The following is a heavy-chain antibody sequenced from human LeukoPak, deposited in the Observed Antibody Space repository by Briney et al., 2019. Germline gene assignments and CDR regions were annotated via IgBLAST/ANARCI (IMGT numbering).Heavy chain of an antibody. Sequence: GGSLRLSCAASGCTFSDYYMSWIRQALGKGLEWVSHICSSGSTIYYADSVRGRFTISSDNAKNSLYLQMNSLRAEDTAVYYFAKRAVAGPMGGIDYWGQGTLVTVSS. CDR2: ICSSGSTI. V-gene: IGHV3-11*01. CDR3: AKRAVAGPMGGIDY. CDR1: GCTFSDYY. J-gene: IGHJ4*02. D-gene: IGHD6-19*01.